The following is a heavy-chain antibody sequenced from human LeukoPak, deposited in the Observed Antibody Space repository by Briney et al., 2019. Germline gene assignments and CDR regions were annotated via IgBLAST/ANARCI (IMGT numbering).Heavy chain of an antibody. Sequence: GGSLRLSCAASGFTFSSYGMHWVRQAPGKGLEWVAVISYDGSNKYYADSVKGRFTISRDNSKNTLFLQMNSLRAEDTAVYYCAKASLELDEEYYYYYYMDVWGKGTTVTVSS. CDR2: ISYDGSNK. V-gene: IGHV3-30*18. D-gene: IGHD1-7*01. J-gene: IGHJ6*03. CDR3: AKASLELDEEYYYYYYMDV. CDR1: GFTFSSYG.